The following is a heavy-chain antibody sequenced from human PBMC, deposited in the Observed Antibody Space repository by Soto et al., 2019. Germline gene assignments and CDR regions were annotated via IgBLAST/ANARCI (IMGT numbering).Heavy chain of an antibody. D-gene: IGHD2-8*01. CDR2: FIPILDMA. J-gene: IGHJ4*02. CDR1: GGTFNTYT. V-gene: IGHV1-69*02. Sequence: QVQVVQSGAEVKKPESSVKVSCKPSGGTFNTYTVNWVRLAPGHGLEWMGRFIPILDMANYAQKFQDRVTITADRYTITAYMVLNSLTSDDTAVYYCAITCCSDNYCTRDFDFWGTGTRVTVSS. CDR3: AITCCSDNYCTRDFDF.